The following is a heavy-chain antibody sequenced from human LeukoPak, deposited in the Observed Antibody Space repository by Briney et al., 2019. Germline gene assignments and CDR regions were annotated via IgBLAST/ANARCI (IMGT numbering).Heavy chain of an antibody. J-gene: IGHJ4*02. CDR3: ARGGSKRSGHVYDYVWGSYRSPPDY. Sequence: GGSLRLSCAASGFTVSSNYMSWVRQAPGKGLEWVSVIYSGGSTYYADSVKGRFTISRDNSKNTLYLQMNSLRAEDTAVYYCARGGSKRSGHVYDYVWGSYRSPPDYWGQGTLVTVSS. CDR2: IYSGGST. V-gene: IGHV3-53*01. D-gene: IGHD3-16*02. CDR1: GFTVSSNY.